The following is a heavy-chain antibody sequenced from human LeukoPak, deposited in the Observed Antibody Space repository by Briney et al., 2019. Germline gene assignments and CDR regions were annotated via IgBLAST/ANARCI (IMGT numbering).Heavy chain of an antibody. Sequence: GGSLRLSCEASGFTFSSYAMHWVRQAPGKGLEWVAVVLNDANNKYYADSVKGRFTISRDNSKNTLYLQMNSLRAADTAVYYCAKGYRNHLLILLDSWGQGTLVTVSS. CDR1: GFTFSSYA. CDR2: VLNDANNK. CDR3: AKGYRNHLLILLDS. V-gene: IGHV3-30*04. J-gene: IGHJ5*01. D-gene: IGHD3-16*01.